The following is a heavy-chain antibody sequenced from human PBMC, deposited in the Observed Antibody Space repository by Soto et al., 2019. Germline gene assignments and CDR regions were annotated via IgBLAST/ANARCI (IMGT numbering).Heavy chain of an antibody. CDR1: VYGFTTYG. CDR2: ISAHNGNT. Sequence: QVQLVQSGAEVKKPGASVKVSCKGSVYGFTTYGITWVRQAPGQGLVWMAWISAHNGNTNYAQKLQGRVTVTRDTSTSTAYMELRRLRSDDTSVFYCARGRYGDYWGQGALVTVSS. CDR3: ARGRYGDY. D-gene: IGHD1-1*01. V-gene: IGHV1-18*01. J-gene: IGHJ4*02.